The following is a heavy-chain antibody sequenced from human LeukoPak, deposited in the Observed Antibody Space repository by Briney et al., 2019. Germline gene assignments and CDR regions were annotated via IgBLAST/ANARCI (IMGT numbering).Heavy chain of an antibody. CDR1: GYTLTSYD. V-gene: IGHV1-8*01. CDR3: AREFVVVPAASPSSYYYYGMDV. Sequence: ASVKVSCKASGYTLTSYDINWVRQATGQGLERMGWMNPNSGNTGYAQKFQGRVTMTRNTSISTAYMELSSLRSEDTAVYYCAREFVVVPAASPSSYYYYGMDVWGQGTTVTVSS. J-gene: IGHJ6*02. CDR2: MNPNSGNT. D-gene: IGHD2-2*01.